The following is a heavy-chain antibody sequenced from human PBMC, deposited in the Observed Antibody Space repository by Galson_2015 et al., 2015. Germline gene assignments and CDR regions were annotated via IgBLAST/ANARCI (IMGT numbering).Heavy chain of an antibody. J-gene: IGHJ4*02. CDR3: ARDPLWDRTVGFDD. D-gene: IGHD3-16*01. Sequence: SLRLSCAASGFTFSSDWMHWVRQAPGKGLVWVSRINSDGTDKTYADSAKGRFTISRDNAKNTLYLQMNSLRAEDTAVYYCARDPLWDRTVGFDDWGQGTLVTVSS. V-gene: IGHV3-74*01. CDR1: GFTFSSDW. CDR2: INSDGTDK.